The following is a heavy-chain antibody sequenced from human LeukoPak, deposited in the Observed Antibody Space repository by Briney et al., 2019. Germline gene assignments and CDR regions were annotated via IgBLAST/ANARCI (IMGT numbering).Heavy chain of an antibody. CDR1: GNTFTGYY. J-gene: IGHJ6*03. CDR3: ARDVRFLEWLSSNHYYYMDV. V-gene: IGHV1-2*02. Sequence: GASVKVSCKASGNTFTGYYMHWVRQAPGQGLEWMGWINPNSGGTNYAQKFQGRVTMTRDTSISTAYMELSRLRSDDTAVYYCARDVRFLEWLSSNHYYYMDVWGKGTTVTVSS. D-gene: IGHD3-3*01. CDR2: INPNSGGT.